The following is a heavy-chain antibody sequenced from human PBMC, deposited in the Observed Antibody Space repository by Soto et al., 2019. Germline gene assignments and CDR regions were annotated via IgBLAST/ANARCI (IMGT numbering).Heavy chain of an antibody. Sequence: QVQLQQWGAGLLKPSEALSLTCAVYGGSFSGYYWSWIRQPPGKGLEWIWEINHSGSTNYNPSLKSGVTISVDTSMNQFPLKLGSVPAADTAVYYCASTELYCSSTSCYASTSIDYWGRGTLVTVSS. V-gene: IGHV4-34*01. D-gene: IGHD2-2*01. J-gene: IGHJ4*02. CDR2: INHSGST. CDR3: ASTELYCSSTSCYASTSIDY. CDR1: GGSFSGYY.